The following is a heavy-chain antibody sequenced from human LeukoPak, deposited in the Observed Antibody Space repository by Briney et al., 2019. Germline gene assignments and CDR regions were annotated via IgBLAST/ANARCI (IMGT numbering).Heavy chain of an antibody. CDR2: IKQDGSEK. CDR1: GFTVSSNY. Sequence: PGGSLRLSCAASGFTVSSNYMSWVRQAPGKGLEWVANIKQDGSEKYYVDSVKGRFTISRDNAKNSLYLQMNSLRAEDTAVYYCAKGPNYYDSSGYYGWGQGTLVTVSS. J-gene: IGHJ4*02. V-gene: IGHV3-7*01. CDR3: AKGPNYYDSSGYYG. D-gene: IGHD3-22*01.